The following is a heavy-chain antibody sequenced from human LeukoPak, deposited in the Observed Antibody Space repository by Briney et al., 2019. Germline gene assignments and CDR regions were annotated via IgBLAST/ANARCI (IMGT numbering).Heavy chain of an antibody. V-gene: IGHV3-7*03. D-gene: IGHD3-3*01. CDR3: ARDQYDTWSRRGNFDS. CDR2: IKLDGSEK. CDR1: GFTFGKYW. Sequence: GGSLRLSCVASGFTFGKYWMSWVRQAPGKGLEWVANIKLDGSEKNYVDSVKGRFTISRDNAKNSLYLQMNSLRVEDTAVFYCARDQYDTWSRRGNFDSWGQGTLVIVSS. J-gene: IGHJ4*02.